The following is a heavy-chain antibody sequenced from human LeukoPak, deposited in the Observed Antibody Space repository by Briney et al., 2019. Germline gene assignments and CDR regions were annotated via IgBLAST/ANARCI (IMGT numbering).Heavy chain of an antibody. CDR1: GGSISSYY. V-gene: IGHV4-59*08. Sequence: SETLSLTCTVSGGSISSYYWSWIRQPPGKGLEWIGYIYYSGSTNYNPSLKSRVTISVDTSKNQFSLKLSPVTAADTAVYYCARHDPAATSAPLNWGQGTLVTVSS. CDR2: IYYSGST. CDR3: ARHDPAATSAPLN. D-gene: IGHD2-15*01. J-gene: IGHJ4*02.